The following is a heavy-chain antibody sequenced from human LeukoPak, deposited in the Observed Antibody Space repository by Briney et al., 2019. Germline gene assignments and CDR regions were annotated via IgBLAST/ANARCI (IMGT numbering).Heavy chain of an antibody. V-gene: IGHV3-66*01. J-gene: IGHJ4*02. CDR2: TYSGGST. CDR3: AKEGSIFGVVIRPYYFDY. D-gene: IGHD3-3*01. Sequence: GGSLRLSCAASEFSVGSNYMTWVRQAPGKGLEWVSLTYSGGSTYYADSVKGRFTISRDNSKNTLYLQMNSLRAEDTAVYYCAKEGSIFGVVIRPYYFDYWGQGTLVTVSS. CDR1: EFSVGSNY.